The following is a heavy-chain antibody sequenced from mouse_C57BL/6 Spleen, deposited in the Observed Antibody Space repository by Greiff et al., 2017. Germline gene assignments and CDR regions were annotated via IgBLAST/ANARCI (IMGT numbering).Heavy chain of an antibody. V-gene: IGHV1-15*01. J-gene: IGHJ1*03. CDR1: GYTFTDYE. D-gene: IGHD1-1*01. CDR3: RVLRSHDVEV. CDR2: IDPETGGT. Sequence: VQLQQSGAELVRPGASVTLSCKASGYTFTDYEMNWVKQTPVHGLEWIGAIDPETGGTAYNQKFKGKAILTADKSSSTAYMELRSLTSEDSAVYYCRVLRSHDVEVWGTGTTVTVSS.